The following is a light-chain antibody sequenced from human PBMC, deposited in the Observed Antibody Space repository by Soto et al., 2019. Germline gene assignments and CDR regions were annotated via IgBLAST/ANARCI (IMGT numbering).Light chain of an antibody. CDR1: QSVSSSY. V-gene: IGKV3-20*01. CDR3: QQYGSSLIT. CDR2: GAS. Sequence: EVGLTQSPATLALSPWERATLSCRASQSVSSSYLAWYQQKPGQAPRLLIYGASSRATGIPDRFSGSGSGTDFTLTISRLEPEDFAVYYCQQYGSSLITFGQGTRLEI. J-gene: IGKJ5*01.